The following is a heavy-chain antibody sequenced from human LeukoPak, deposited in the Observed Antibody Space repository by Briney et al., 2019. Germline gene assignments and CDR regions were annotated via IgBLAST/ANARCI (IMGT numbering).Heavy chain of an antibody. Sequence: ASVKVSCKASGYTFTSYGISWVRQAPGQGLEWMGWISAYNGNTNYAQKLQGRVTMTTDTSTSTAYMELRSLRSDDTAVYYCARVETMVREGYYYYYGMDVWGQGTTVTVSS. D-gene: IGHD3-10*01. CDR3: ARVETMVREGYYYYYGMDV. CDR2: ISAYNGNT. CDR1: GYTFTSYG. V-gene: IGHV1-18*01. J-gene: IGHJ6*02.